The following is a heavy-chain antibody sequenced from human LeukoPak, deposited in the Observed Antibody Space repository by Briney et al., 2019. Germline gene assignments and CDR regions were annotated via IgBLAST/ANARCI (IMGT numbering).Heavy chain of an antibody. D-gene: IGHD1-14*01. CDR3: ARVPPGNDAFDI. Sequence: SETLSLTCTVSGGSISSGDYYWSWIRQPPGKGLEWIGYIYHSGSTYYNPSLKSRVTISVDTSKNQFSLKLSSVTAADTAVYYCARVPPGNDAFDIWGQGTMVTVSS. CDR1: GGSISSGDYY. CDR2: IYHSGST. J-gene: IGHJ3*02. V-gene: IGHV4-30-4*01.